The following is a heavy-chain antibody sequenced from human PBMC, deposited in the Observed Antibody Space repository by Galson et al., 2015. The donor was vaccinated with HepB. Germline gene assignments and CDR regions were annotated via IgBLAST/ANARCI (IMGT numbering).Heavy chain of an antibody. CDR3: ARGLTSGGGYIDL. D-gene: IGHD1-14*01. V-gene: IGHV4-34*01. Sequence: LSLTCAVYGGSFSAYYWTWIRQPPGKGLEWIGPISHSGTTNYNPSLKARVIISIDASKHQFSLRMSSVTAADTALFYCARGLTSGGGYIDLWGRGTPVTVSS. J-gene: IGHJ2*01. CDR2: ISHSGTT. CDR1: GGSFSAYY.